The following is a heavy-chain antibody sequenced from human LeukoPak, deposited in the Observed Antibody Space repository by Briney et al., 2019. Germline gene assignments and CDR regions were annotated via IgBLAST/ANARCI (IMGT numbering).Heavy chain of an antibody. Sequence: PGGSLRLSCAASAFTFSTYGMNWVRQAPGKGLDWVAAISYDGSNEFYADSVKGRFTISRDNSKNTLYLQMNSLRAEDTAVYYCAKGQGLYAPLRNYGMDVWRQETTVSVFS. V-gene: IGHV3-30*18. CDR2: ISYDGSNE. CDR1: AFTFSTYG. J-gene: IGHJ6*02. D-gene: IGHD2-2*01. CDR3: AKGQGLYAPLRNYGMDV.